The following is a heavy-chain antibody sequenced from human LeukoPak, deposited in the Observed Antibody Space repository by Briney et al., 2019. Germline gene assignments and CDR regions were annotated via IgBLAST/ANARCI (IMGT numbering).Heavy chain of an antibody. CDR2: ISSDGRIT. CDR1: GYTFSSYA. V-gene: IGHV3-64*01. J-gene: IGHJ5*02. D-gene: IGHD6-19*01. CDR3: ARVSGWYWFDQ. Sequence: GGSLRLSCEGSGYTFSSYAMHWVRQAPGKGLEYVAAISSDGRITYYAIFVKGRFTISRDNSKNTLYLQMGSLRTEDMAVYYCARVSGWYWFDQWGQGTLVTVSS.